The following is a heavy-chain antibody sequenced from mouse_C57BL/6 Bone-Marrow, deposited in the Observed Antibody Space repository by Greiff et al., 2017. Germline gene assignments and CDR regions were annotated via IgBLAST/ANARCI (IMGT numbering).Heavy chain of an antibody. V-gene: IGHV1-82*01. Sequence: QVQLQQSGPELVKPGASVKISCKASGYAFSSSWMNWVKQRPGKGLEWIGRIYPGDGDTNYNGKFKGKATLTADKSSSTAYMQLSSLTSEDSAVYFCARFGCTTVVPYYFDYWGQGTTLTVAS. J-gene: IGHJ2*01. CDR3: ARFGCTTVVPYYFDY. CDR2: IYPGDGDT. D-gene: IGHD1-1*01. CDR1: GYAFSSSW.